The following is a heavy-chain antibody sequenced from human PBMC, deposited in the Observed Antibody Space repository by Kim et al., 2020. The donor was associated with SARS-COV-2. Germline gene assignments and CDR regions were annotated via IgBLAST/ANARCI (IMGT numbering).Heavy chain of an antibody. Sequence: VKGRFTISRDNAKNSLYLQMNSLRAEDTAVYYCARELLLWFGELSGPFDYWGQGTLVTVSS. CDR3: ARELLLWFGELSGPFDY. V-gene: IGHV3-11*06. D-gene: IGHD3-10*01. J-gene: IGHJ4*02.